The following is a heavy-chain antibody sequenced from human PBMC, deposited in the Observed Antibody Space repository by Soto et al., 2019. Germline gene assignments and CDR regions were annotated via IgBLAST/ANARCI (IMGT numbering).Heavy chain of an antibody. CDR1: GGSIISSNW. V-gene: IGHV4-4*02. D-gene: IGHD6-19*01. CDR3: ARDLAVAGTAFDY. CDR2: IYHSGST. Sequence: PSETLSLTCAVSGGSIISSNWCSWVRQPPGKGLEWIGEIYHSGSTNYNPSLKSRVTISVDKSKNQFSLKLSSVTAADTAVYYCARDLAVAGTAFDYWGQGTLVTVSS. J-gene: IGHJ4*02.